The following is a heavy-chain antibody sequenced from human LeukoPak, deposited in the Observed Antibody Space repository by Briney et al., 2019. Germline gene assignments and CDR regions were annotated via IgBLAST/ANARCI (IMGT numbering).Heavy chain of an antibody. CDR2: FDPEDGET. J-gene: IGHJ4*02. Sequence: ASVKVSCKVSGYTFTELSMHWVRQAPGKGLEWMGGFDPEDGETIYAQKFQGRVTMTEDTSTDTAYMELSSLRSEDTAVYYCATDPVYSSSWVYWGQGTLVTVSS. D-gene: IGHD6-13*01. CDR1: GYTFTELS. V-gene: IGHV1-24*01. CDR3: ATDPVYSSSWVY.